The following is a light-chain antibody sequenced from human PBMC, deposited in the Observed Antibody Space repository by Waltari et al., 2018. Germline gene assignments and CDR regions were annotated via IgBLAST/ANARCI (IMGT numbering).Light chain of an antibody. V-gene: IGKV3-15*01. CDR2: SAS. J-gene: IGKJ1*01. CDR1: QSVSIN. Sequence: EIVMTQSPVTLSVSLGEGATLSCRASQSVSINLARYQEKPGQAPRLLIYSASTRATGVPAMFSGSGSVEEFTLTTSSLQSDDYAVYYCQHYNTWPPGTTFGQGTKLEIK. CDR3: QHYNTWPPGTT.